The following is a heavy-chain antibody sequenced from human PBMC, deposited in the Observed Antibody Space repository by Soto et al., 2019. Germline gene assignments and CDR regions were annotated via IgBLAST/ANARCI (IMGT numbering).Heavy chain of an antibody. Sequence: GAAVKVSCKTSGYTFTGYYMNWVLQAPGQGPEWMGWINPNSGGTNYAQKFQGRVTMTRDTSISTAYMELSRLRSDDTAVYYCASGHSGSYDYWGQGILVTVSS. D-gene: IGHD1-26*01. J-gene: IGHJ4*02. CDR3: ASGHSGSYDY. CDR2: INPNSGGT. V-gene: IGHV1-2*02. CDR1: GYTFTGYY.